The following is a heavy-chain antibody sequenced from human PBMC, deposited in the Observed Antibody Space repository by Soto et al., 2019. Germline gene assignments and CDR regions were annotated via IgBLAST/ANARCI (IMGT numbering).Heavy chain of an antibody. Sequence: SVKVSCKASGGTFSSYAISWVRQAPGQGLEWMGGIIPIFGTANYAQRFQGRVTITADESTSTAYMELSSLRSEDTAVYYCARDYKPSKPYQLLLTFDYWGQGTLVTVSS. D-gene: IGHD2-2*01. CDR2: IIPIFGTA. CDR3: ARDYKPSKPYQLLLTFDY. V-gene: IGHV1-69*13. J-gene: IGHJ4*02. CDR1: GGTFSSYA.